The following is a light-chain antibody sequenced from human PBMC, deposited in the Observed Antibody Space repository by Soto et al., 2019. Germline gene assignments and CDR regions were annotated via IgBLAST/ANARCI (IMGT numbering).Light chain of an antibody. CDR3: ATWDYSLTAVV. V-gene: IGLV1-51*01. Sequence: QSALTQPPSVSAAPGQTVTISCSGTYSNIGNNFVSWYQHLSGAAPKLLIYANNKRPSGIPERFSGSKPGTSATLDIFRLQSGDEAVYYCATWDYSLTAVVFGGGTKVTVL. J-gene: IGLJ2*01. CDR2: ANN. CDR1: YSNIGNNF.